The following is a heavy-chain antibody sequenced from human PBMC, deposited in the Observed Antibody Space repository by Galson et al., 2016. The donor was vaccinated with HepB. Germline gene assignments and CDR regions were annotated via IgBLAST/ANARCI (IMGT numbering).Heavy chain of an antibody. J-gene: IGHJ6*02. CDR1: GFIFSSYG. V-gene: IGHV3-30*18. CDR3: AKDLWAAAGKDYYYGMDV. D-gene: IGHD6-13*01. CDR2: ISYDGTNK. Sequence: SLRLSCAASGFIFSSYGMHWVRQAPGKGLEWVAVISYDGTNKYYADSVKGRFTISRDNFKNTLSLQMNSLRAEDTAVYYCAKDLWAAAGKDYYYGMDVWGQGTTVIVSS.